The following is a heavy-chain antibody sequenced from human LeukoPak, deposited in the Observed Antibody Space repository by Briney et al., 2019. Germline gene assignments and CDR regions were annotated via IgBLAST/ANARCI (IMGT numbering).Heavy chain of an antibody. CDR2: IHYSGST. CDR1: GGSISSYY. Sequence: SETLSLTCTVSGGSISSYYWSWIRQPPGKGLEWIGYIHYSGSTNYNPSLKSRVTISVDTSKNQFSLKLSSVTAADTAVYYCARDLKSSGWFDYWGQGTLVTVSS. J-gene: IGHJ4*02. D-gene: IGHD6-19*01. V-gene: IGHV4-59*01. CDR3: ARDLKSSGWFDY.